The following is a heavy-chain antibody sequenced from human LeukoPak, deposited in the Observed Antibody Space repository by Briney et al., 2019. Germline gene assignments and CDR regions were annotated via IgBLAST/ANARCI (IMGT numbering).Heavy chain of an antibody. Sequence: SETLSLTCTVSGDSFRSFHWSWIRQPPGKGLEWIAYIYYSGSTNYNPSLKSRVTISVDTSKNQFSLKLSSVTAADTAVYYCASYHYSNDAFDIWGQGTMVTVSS. J-gene: IGHJ3*02. V-gene: IGHV4-59*01. CDR1: GDSFRSFH. D-gene: IGHD2-15*01. CDR3: ASYHYSNDAFDI. CDR2: IYYSGST.